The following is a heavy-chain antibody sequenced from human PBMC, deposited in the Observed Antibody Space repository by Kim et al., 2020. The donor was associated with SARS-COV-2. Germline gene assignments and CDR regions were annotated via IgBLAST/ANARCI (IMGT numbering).Heavy chain of an antibody. CDR3: ARDRRYYYDSSGLDY. J-gene: IGHJ4*02. CDR2: IYSGGST. Sequence: GGSLRLSCAASGFTVSSNYMSWVRQAPGKGLEWVSVIYSGGSTYYTDSVKGRFTISRDNSKNTLYLQMNSLRAEDTAVYYCARDRRYYYDSSGLDYWGQGTLVTVSS. CDR1: GFTVSSNY. V-gene: IGHV3-66*01. D-gene: IGHD3-22*01.